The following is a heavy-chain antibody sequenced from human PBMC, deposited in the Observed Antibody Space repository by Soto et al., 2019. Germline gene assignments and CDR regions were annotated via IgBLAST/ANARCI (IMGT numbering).Heavy chain of an antibody. D-gene: IGHD2-8*01. CDR1: GFTFSRYA. CDR2: ISRDGSSK. V-gene: IGHV3-30-3*01. CDR3: ARSRNGAVPDSINF. J-gene: IGHJ4*02. Sequence: PGGSLRLSCAASGFTFSRYAMHWVRQAPGEGLEWVAVISRDGSSKYYGDSAKGRFTVSRDNSNNTLYLSMTSLRPDDTAVFYCARSRNGAVPDSINFWGQGTLVTVSS.